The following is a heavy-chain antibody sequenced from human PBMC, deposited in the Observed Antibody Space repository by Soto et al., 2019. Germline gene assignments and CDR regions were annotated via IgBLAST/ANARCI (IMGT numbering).Heavy chain of an antibody. V-gene: IGHV3-66*01. CDR2: IYSGGST. CDR3: ARVGVEAHWPFGSPYYYYMDV. CDR1: GFTVSSNY. D-gene: IGHD1-1*01. J-gene: IGHJ6*03. Sequence: GGSLRLSCAASGFTVSSNYMSWVRQAPGKGLEWVSVIYSGGSTDYADSVKGRFTISRDNAKNTLYLQMNSLRAEDTALYHCARVGVEAHWPFGSPYYYYMDVWGKGTTVTVSS.